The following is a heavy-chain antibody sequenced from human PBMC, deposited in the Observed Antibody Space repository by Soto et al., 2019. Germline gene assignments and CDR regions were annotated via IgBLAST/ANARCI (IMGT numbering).Heavy chain of an antibody. CDR1: GFSLSTSGMC. V-gene: IGHV2-70*11. CDR3: ARILAAAGIFDY. Sequence: SGPTLVNPTQTLTLTCTFSGFSLSTSGMCVSWIRQPPGKALEWLARIDWDDDKYYSTSLKTRLTISKDTSKNQVILTMTNMDPVDTATYYCARILAAAGIFDYWGQGTLVTVSS. J-gene: IGHJ4*02. CDR2: IDWDDDK. D-gene: IGHD6-13*01.